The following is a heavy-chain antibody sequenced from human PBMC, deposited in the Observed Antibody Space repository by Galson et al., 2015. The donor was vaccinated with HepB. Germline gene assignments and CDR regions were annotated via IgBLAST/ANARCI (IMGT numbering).Heavy chain of an antibody. Sequence: SLRLSCAASGFTFSSYSMNWVRQAPGKGLEWVSYISSSSSTIYYADSVKGRFTISRDNAKNSLYLQMNSLRAEDTAVYYCARDFPPYYYGSGNRRVAFDIWGQGTMVTVSS. CDR3: ARDFPPYYYGSGNRRVAFDI. CDR1: GFTFSSYS. V-gene: IGHV3-48*01. D-gene: IGHD3-10*01. J-gene: IGHJ3*02. CDR2: ISSSSSTI.